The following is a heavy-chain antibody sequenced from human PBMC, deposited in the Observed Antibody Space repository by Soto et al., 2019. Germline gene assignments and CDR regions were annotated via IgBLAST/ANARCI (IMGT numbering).Heavy chain of an antibody. CDR1: GFTFSSYS. D-gene: IGHD2-21*02. CDR2: ISSSSSYI. CDR3: ARDRTYCGGDCYSSS. J-gene: IGHJ5*02. Sequence: EVQLVESGGGLVKPGGSLRLSCAASGFTFSSYSMNWVRQAPGKGLEWVSSISSSSSYIYYADSVKGRFTISRDNAKNSLYLQMNSLRAEDTAVYYCARDRTYCGGDCYSSSWGQGTLVTVSS. V-gene: IGHV3-21*01.